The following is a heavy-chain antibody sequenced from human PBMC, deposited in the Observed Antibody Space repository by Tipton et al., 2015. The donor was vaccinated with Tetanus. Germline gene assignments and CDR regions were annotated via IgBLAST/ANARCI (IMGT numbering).Heavy chain of an antibody. CDR1: GFTLSDYY. CDR3: AREVPAAGHFDS. D-gene: IGHD2-2*01. V-gene: IGHV3-11*01. Sequence: SLRLSCAASGFTLSDYYMSWIRQAPGKGLEWLSYISSSGATINYADSVKGRFTLSRDTAKNSLYLLMDSLRADDTAVYYCAREVPAAGHFDSWGQGTLVTVSS. J-gene: IGHJ4*02. CDR2: ISSSGATI.